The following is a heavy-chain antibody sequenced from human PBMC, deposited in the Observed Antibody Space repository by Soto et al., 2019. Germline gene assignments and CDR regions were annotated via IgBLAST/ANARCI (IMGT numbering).Heavy chain of an antibody. CDR1: GGSISSSNW. CDR3: ARLGRSPSGYYSGYDYAYYYYGMDV. V-gene: IGHV4-4*02. CDR2: IYHSGST. Sequence: SETLSLTCAVSGGSISSSNWWSWVRQPPGKGLEWIGEIYHSGSTNYNPSLKSRVTISVDKSKNQFSLKLSSVTAADTAVYYCARLGRSPSGYYSGYDYAYYYYGMDVWGQGTTVTVSS. J-gene: IGHJ6*02. D-gene: IGHD5-12*01.